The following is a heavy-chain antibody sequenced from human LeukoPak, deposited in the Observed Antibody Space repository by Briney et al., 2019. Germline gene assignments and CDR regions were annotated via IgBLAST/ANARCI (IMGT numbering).Heavy chain of an antibody. Sequence: GWSLRLSCAASGFTFSRYWMNWVRQAPGKGLVWVSRISSDGSSTTYADSVKGRFSISRDNAKNTLYLQMNSLRVEDTAVYSCARGRPHGNDYWGQGPLVTVSS. CDR2: ISSDGSST. D-gene: IGHD4-23*01. J-gene: IGHJ4*02. V-gene: IGHV3-74*01. CDR1: GFTFSRYW. CDR3: ARGRPHGNDY.